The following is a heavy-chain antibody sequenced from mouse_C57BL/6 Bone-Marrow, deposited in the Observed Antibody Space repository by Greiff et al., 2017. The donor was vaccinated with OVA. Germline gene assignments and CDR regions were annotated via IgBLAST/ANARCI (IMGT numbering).Heavy chain of an antibody. J-gene: IGHJ1*03. CDR2: GQGLEWIG. CDR1: YTFSRRVH. Sequence: QVQLQQSGPELARPWASVKISCQAFYTFSRRVHFAIRDTNYWLQWVKQRPGQGLEWIGAIYPGNGDTSYNQKFKCKATLTADKSTSTAYMQLSMLTSEDAAVYYGATITTVVDWYIDVWGTGTTVTVSS. CDR3: SEDAAVYYGATITTVVDWYIDV. V-gene: IGHV1-87*01. D-gene: IGHD1-1*01.